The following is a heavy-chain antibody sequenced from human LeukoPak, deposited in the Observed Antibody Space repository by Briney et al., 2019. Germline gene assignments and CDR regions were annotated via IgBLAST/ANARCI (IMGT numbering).Heavy chain of an antibody. CDR2: IYYSGST. J-gene: IGHJ4*02. Sequence: SQTLSLTCTVSGGSISSGGYYWSWIRQHPGKGLEWIGYIYYSGSTYYNPSLKSRVTISADTSKNQFSLKLSSVTAADTAVYYCARDSPSTTMDFDYWGQGTLVTVSS. CDR3: ARDSPSTTMDFDY. D-gene: IGHD3-10*01. CDR1: GGSISSGGYY. V-gene: IGHV4-31*03.